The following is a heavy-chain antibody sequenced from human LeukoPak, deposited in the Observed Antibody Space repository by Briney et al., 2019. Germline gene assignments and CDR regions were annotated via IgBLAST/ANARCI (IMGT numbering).Heavy chain of an antibody. CDR3: AAQLWEPSYVIDY. V-gene: IGHV4-39*01. D-gene: IGHD5-18*01. CDR2: IYYSGST. CDR1: GGSISSSSYY. Sequence: SETLSLTCTVSGGSISSSSYYWGWIRQPPGKGLEWIGSIYYSGSTYYNPSLKSRVTISVDTSKNQFSLKLSSVTAADTAVYYCAAQLWEPSYVIDYWGQGTLVTVSS. J-gene: IGHJ4*02.